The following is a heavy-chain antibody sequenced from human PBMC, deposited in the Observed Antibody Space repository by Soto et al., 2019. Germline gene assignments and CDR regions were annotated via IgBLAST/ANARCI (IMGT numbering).Heavy chain of an antibody. CDR3: ARGPYYDFWSGYSPGAFDI. J-gene: IGHJ3*02. Sequence: SETLSLTCTVSGGSVSSGSYYWSWIRQPPGKGLEWIGYIYYSGSTNYNPSLKSRVTISVDTSKNQFSLKLSSVTAADTAVYYCARGPYYDFWSGYSPGAFDIWGQGTMVTVSS. CDR1: GGSVSSGSYY. CDR2: IYYSGST. D-gene: IGHD3-3*01. V-gene: IGHV4-61*01.